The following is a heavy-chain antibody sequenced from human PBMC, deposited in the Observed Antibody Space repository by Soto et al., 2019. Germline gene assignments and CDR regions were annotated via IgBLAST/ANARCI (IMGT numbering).Heavy chain of an antibody. CDR1: GGYFSGYY. D-gene: IGHD2-15*01. CDR3: ARVSEDHPTDY. J-gene: IGHJ4*02. CDR2: INHSGST. V-gene: IGHV4-34*01. Sequence: SETLSLTCAVYGGYFSGYYWSWIRQPPGKGLEWIGEINHSGSTNYNPSLKSRVTISVDTSKNQFSLKLSSVTAADTAVYYCARVSEDHPTDYWGQGTLVTVSS.